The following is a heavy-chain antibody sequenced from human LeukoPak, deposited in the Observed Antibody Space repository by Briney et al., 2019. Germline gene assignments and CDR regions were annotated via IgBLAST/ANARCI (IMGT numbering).Heavy chain of an antibody. CDR1: GFTFSSYA. D-gene: IGHD3-16*01. V-gene: IGHV3-23*01. Sequence: GGSLRLSCAASGFTFSSYAMTWVRQAPGAGLEWVSAISGSGDSTYYADSVKGRFTISRDNSKNTLSLQMNSLRAEDTAVYYCAKRGEGDYFDYWGQGTLVTVSS. CDR3: AKRGEGDYFDY. J-gene: IGHJ4*02. CDR2: ISGSGDST.